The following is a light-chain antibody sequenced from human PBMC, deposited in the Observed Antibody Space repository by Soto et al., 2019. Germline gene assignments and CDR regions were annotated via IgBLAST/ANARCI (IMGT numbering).Light chain of an antibody. Sequence: DIQMTQSPSSLSASVGDRVTITCRASQSISNYLNWYQQKPGKAPKPLIYAASSLQSGVPSRFSGSGSETDFTLTISSLQPEDFATYYCQQSYGSPPYTFGQGTKLEIK. CDR3: QQSYGSPPYT. CDR1: QSISNY. CDR2: AAS. J-gene: IGKJ2*01. V-gene: IGKV1-39*01.